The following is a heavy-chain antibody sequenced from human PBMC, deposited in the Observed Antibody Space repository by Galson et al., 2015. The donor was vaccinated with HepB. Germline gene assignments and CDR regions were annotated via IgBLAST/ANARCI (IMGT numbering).Heavy chain of an antibody. CDR3: AKASIPYCSGGSCYHSTGLSY. CDR1: GFTFSSYG. J-gene: IGHJ4*02. CDR2: ISYDGSNK. Sequence: SLRLSCAASGFTFSSYGMHWVRQAPGKGLEWVAVISYDGSNKYYADSVKGRFTISRDNSKNTLYLQMNSLRAEDTAVYYCAKASIPYCSGGSCYHSTGLSYWGQGTLVTVSS. D-gene: IGHD2-15*01. V-gene: IGHV3-30*18.